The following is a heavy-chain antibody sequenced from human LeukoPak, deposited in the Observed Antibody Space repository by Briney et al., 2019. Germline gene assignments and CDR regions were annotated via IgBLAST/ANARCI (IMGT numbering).Heavy chain of an antibody. V-gene: IGHV4-59*01. J-gene: IGHJ6*02. Sequence: ASGTLSLTCTVSGGSISSYYWSWIRQPPGKGLEWIGYIYYSGSTNYNPSLKSRVTISVDTSKNQFSLKLSSVTAADTAVYYCARVKYSSSPSYYYYYYGMDVWGQGTTVTVSS. CDR3: ARVKYSSSPSYYYYYYGMDV. CDR1: GGSISSYY. CDR2: IYYSGST. D-gene: IGHD6-6*01.